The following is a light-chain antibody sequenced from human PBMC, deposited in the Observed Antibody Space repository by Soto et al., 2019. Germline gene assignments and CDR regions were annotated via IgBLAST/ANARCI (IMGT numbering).Light chain of an antibody. Sequence: ETVLTQSPGTLSLSPGERATLSCRASQSISSTYLAWYQQKPGQAPRLLLYGASSRATGIPDRFSGSGSETDFTLTISRLEPEDFAVYYCQQYGRTFGQGTKVEIK. V-gene: IGKV3-20*01. J-gene: IGKJ1*01. CDR3: QQYGRT. CDR1: QSISSTY. CDR2: GAS.